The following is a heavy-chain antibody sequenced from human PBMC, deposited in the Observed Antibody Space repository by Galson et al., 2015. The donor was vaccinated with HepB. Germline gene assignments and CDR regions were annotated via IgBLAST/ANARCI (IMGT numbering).Heavy chain of an antibody. J-gene: IGHJ6*02. CDR1: GYSFTTYW. CDR3: ARHLRYTNGYYQVYYYGMDV. V-gene: IGHV5-10-1*01. D-gene: IGHD6-19*01. Sequence: QSGAEVKKPGESLKISCKASGYSFTTYWISWVRQMPGKGLEWMGRMDPSDSYTHYSPSFEGHVTFSVDKSISTAFLQWNSLKASDTAIYYCARHLRYTNGYYQVYYYGMDVWGQGTTVAVSS. CDR2: MDPSDSYT.